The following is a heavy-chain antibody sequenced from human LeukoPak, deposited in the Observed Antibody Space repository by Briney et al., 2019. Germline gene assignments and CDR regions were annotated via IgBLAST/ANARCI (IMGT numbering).Heavy chain of an antibody. V-gene: IGHV4-31*03. D-gene: IGHD3-3*01. CDR1: GDSINSGGYY. J-gene: IGHJ6*02. CDR2: IYHSGDT. Sequence: SQTLSLTCTVSGDSINSGGYYWTWIRQFPGKGPEWIGYIYHSGDTYYNPSLKSRLVMSVYTSNNQFSLALSSVTAADTALYYCARAGVGRRYFFGLDVWGPGTTVTVSS. CDR3: ARAGVGRRYFFGLDV.